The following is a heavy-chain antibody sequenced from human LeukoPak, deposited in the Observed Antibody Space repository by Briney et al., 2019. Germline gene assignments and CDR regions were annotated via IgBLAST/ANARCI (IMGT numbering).Heavy chain of an antibody. Sequence: GGSLRLSCAASGFPFSRYAMSWVRQTPERGLEWVSVISGSDGRRYYADSVKGRFTISRDDSRNTVYLQMNNLRAEDTAVYYCAKQVSCDTTTCYSGMPPDYWGQGTLVTVSS. CDR3: AKQVSCDTTTCYSGMPPDY. CDR2: ISGSDGRR. CDR1: GFPFSRYA. J-gene: IGHJ4*02. V-gene: IGHV3-23*01. D-gene: IGHD2/OR15-2a*01.